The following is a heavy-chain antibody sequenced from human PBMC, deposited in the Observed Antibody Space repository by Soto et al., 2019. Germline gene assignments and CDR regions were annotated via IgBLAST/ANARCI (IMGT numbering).Heavy chain of an antibody. V-gene: IGHV1-69*08. J-gene: IGHJ4*02. CDR3: AREDSGRELLNDY. D-gene: IGHD1-26*01. CDR2: IIPILGIA. Sequence: QVQLVQSGAEVKKPGSSVKVSCKASGGTFSSYTISWVRQAPGQGLEWMGRIIPILGIANYAQKFQGRVTITADKSTSTAYMELSSLRSEDTAVYYCAREDSGRELLNDYWGQGTLVTVSS. CDR1: GGTFSSYT.